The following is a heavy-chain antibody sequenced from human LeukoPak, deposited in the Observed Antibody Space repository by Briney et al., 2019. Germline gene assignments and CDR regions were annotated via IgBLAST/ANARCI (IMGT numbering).Heavy chain of an antibody. V-gene: IGHV3-23*01. CDR2: ISGSGGST. Sequence: GGSLRLSCAASGFTFSSYAMNWVRQAPGKGLEWVSGISGSGGSTYYADSVKGRFTISRDNSKNTLYLQMNSLRAEDTAVYYCATFSDRSSRYFDYWGQGTLVTVSS. CDR3: ATFSDRSSRYFDY. D-gene: IGHD2-2*01. CDR1: GFTFSSYA. J-gene: IGHJ4*02.